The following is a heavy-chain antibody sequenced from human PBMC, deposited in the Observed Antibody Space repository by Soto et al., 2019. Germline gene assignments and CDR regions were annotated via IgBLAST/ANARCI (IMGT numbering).Heavy chain of an antibody. CDR1: GGSFSGYY. D-gene: IGHD3-10*01. CDR3: ATGPGD. CDR2: ITHSGST. J-gene: IGHJ4*02. V-gene: IGHV4-34*01. Sequence: QVQLQQWGAGLLKPSETLSLTCAVYGGSFSGYYWSWIRQPPGKGLGWIGEITHSGSTKYNPSLKSRVTISVDTSKNQFSLKLSSVTAADTAVYYCATGPGDWGQGTLVTVSS.